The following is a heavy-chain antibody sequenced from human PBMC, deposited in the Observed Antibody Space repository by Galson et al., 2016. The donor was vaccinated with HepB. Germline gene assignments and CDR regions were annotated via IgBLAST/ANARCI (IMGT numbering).Heavy chain of an antibody. V-gene: IGHV3-7*01. D-gene: IGHD3-22*01. CDR3: ARNHYESSADYYFSPDYFDY. Sequence: WVRQAPGRGLEWVADIHPDGSDKYYGDSVKGRFIISRDNAKRSLSLQMSSLRAEDTAVYYCARNHYESSADYYFSPDYFDYWGQGTLVTVSS. CDR2: IHPDGSDK. J-gene: IGHJ4*02.